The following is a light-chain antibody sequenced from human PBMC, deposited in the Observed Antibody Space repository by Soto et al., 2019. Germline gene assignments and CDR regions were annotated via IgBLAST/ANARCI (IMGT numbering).Light chain of an antibody. CDR2: EVS. CDR3: SSYASGNTYV. V-gene: IGLV2-14*01. CDR1: SIDVGTYNL. J-gene: IGLJ1*01. Sequence: QSFLTQPASESGSPGQSITISCTGTSIDVGTYNLVSWYQHHPGKAPKLMIYEVSNRPSGVSNRFSGSKSGNTASLTISGLQAEDEADYYCSSYASGNTYVFGTGTKVTVL.